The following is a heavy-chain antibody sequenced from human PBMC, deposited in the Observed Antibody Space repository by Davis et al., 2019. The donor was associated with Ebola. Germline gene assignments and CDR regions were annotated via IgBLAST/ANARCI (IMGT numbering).Heavy chain of an antibody. V-gene: IGHV3-23*01. CDR2: ISGSGGST. D-gene: IGHD5-24*01. J-gene: IGHJ4*02. CDR1: AFSFSSHA. Sequence: GGSLRLSCAASAFSFSSHAMHWVRQAPGKGLEWVSAISGSGGSTYYADSVKGRFTVSRDNSKNTLYLQMNSLRAEDTAVYYCARDPPREWGQGTLVTVSS. CDR3: ARDPPRE.